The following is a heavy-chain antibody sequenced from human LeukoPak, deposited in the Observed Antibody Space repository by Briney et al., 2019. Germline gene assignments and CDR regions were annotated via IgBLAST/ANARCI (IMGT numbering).Heavy chain of an antibody. CDR1: GYTXTGYY. CDR3: ARDGYYGSGSYSAPDY. V-gene: IGHV1-2*02. J-gene: IGHJ4*02. CDR2: INPNSGGT. D-gene: IGHD3-10*01. Sequence: ASVKVSCKASGYTXTGYYMHWVRQAPGQGLEWMGWINPNSGGTNYAQKFQGRVTMTRDTSISTAYMELSRLRSDDTAVYYCARDGYYGSGSYSAPDYWGQGTLVTVSS.